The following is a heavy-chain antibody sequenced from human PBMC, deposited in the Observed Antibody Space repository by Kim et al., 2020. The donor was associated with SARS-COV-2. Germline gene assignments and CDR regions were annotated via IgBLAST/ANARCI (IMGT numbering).Heavy chain of an antibody. J-gene: IGHJ6*02. CDR2: VSPTSGDT. V-gene: IGHV1-2*02. Sequence: ASVKVSCKASGYTFSGYYIYWVRQAPGQGLEWMGWVSPTSGDTHYTQKFQGRVTLTRDASITSAYMELSRLTSDDTAVYYCGRGHYGMDVWGQGTTVTVSS. CDR1: GYTFSGYY. CDR3: GRGHYGMDV.